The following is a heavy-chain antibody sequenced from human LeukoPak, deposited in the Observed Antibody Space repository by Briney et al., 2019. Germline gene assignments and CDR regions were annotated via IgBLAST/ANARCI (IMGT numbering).Heavy chain of an antibody. V-gene: IGHV3-30-3*01. J-gene: IGHJ4*02. D-gene: IGHD3-10*01. CDR3: ARAFKGITMVRGVMGPTDY. CDR1: GFTFSSYA. Sequence: PGGSLRLSCAASGFTFSSYAMPWVRQAPGKGLEWVAVISYDGSNKYYADSVKGRFTISRDNSKNTLYLQMNSLRAEDTAVYYCARAFKGITMVRGVMGPTDYWGQGTLVTVSS. CDR2: ISYDGSNK.